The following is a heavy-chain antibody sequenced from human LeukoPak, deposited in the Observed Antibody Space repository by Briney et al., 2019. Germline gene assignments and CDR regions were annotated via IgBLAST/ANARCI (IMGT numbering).Heavy chain of an antibody. V-gene: IGHV3-23*01. Sequence: GGSLRLSCTASGFTFGDYAMSWVRQAPGKGLEWVSAISGSGGSTYYADSVKGRFTISRDNSKNTLYLQMNSLRAEDTAVYYCARERAYYYDSSGYPDAFDIWGQGTMVTVSS. CDR3: ARERAYYYDSSGYPDAFDI. D-gene: IGHD3-22*01. CDR2: ISGSGGST. CDR1: GFTFGDYA. J-gene: IGHJ3*02.